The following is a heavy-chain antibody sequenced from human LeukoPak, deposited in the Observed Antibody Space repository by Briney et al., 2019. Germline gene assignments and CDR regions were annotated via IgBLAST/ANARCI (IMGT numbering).Heavy chain of an antibody. V-gene: IGHV7-4-1*02. CDR2: INTNTGNP. Sequence: ASVKVSCKASGYTFTSYAMNWVRQAPGQGLEWMGWINTNTGNPTYAQGFTGRFAFSLDTSVSTAYLQISSLKAEDTAVYYCAREVPSGDSSGWDAFDIWGQGTMVTVSS. J-gene: IGHJ3*02. CDR1: GYTFTSYA. CDR3: AREVPSGDSSGWDAFDI. D-gene: IGHD3-22*01.